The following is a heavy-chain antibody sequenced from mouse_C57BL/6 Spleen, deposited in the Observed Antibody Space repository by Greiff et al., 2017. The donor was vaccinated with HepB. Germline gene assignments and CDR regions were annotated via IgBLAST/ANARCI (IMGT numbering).Heavy chain of an antibody. D-gene: IGHD1-1*01. V-gene: IGHV6-6*01. Sequence: EVKLVESGGGLVQPGGSMKLSCAASGFTFSDAWMDWVRQSPEKGLEWVAEIRNKANNHATYYAESVKGRFTISRDDSKSSVYLQMNSLRAEDTGIYYCTRPYYGSSYFYWYFDVWGTGTTVTVSS. CDR2: IRNKANNHAT. CDR1: GFTFSDAW. J-gene: IGHJ1*03. CDR3: TRPYYGSSYFYWYFDV.